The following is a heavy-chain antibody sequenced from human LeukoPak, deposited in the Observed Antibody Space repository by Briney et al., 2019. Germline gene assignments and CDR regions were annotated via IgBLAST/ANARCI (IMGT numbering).Heavy chain of an antibody. CDR3: ARDLKWYSAYFDY. V-gene: IGHV1-18*01. CDR1: GYTFINYG. Sequence: ASVTVSCKASGYTFINYGITWVRQAPGHGLEWMGWISPYNGNTNYTQNLQGRLTITTDTSTNTAYMELRSLRSDDTAVYYCARDLKWYSAYFDYWGQGTLVTVSS. D-gene: IGHD1-26*01. CDR2: ISPYNGNT. J-gene: IGHJ4*02.